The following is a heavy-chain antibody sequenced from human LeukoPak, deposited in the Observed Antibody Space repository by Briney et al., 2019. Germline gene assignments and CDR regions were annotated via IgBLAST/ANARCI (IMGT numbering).Heavy chain of an antibody. Sequence: PSETLSLTCSVSGGSISSFYWSWIRQPPGKGLEWIGYVYYSGSINYNPSLKSRVTISADTSENQFSLKLTSVTAADTAVYYCARYVWGSYPTFEDYWGQGTLVTVSS. CDR1: GGSISSFY. CDR2: VYYSGSI. V-gene: IGHV4-59*01. D-gene: IGHD3-16*02. CDR3: ARYVWGSYPTFEDY. J-gene: IGHJ4*02.